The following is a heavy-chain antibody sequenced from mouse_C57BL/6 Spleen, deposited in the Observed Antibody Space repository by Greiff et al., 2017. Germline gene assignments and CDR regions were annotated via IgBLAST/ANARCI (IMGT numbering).Heavy chain of an antibody. J-gene: IGHJ4*01. V-gene: IGHV1-53*01. CDR3: ARDGYYGSPYYAMDY. CDR1: GYTFTSYW. Sequence: QVQLKQPGTELVKPGASVKLSCKASGYTFTSYWMHWVKQRPGQGLEWIGNINPSNGGTNYNEKFKSKATLTVDKSSSTAYMQLSSLTSKDSAVYYCARDGYYGSPYYAMDYWGQGTSVTVSS. CDR2: INPSNGGT. D-gene: IGHD2-3*01.